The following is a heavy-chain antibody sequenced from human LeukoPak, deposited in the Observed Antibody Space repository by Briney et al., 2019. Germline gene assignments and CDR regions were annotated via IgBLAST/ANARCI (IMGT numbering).Heavy chain of an antibody. CDR3: ARGVGITMVRGANFDY. Sequence: ASVKVSCKASGYTFTGYYMHWVRQAPGQGLEWMGWINPNSGGSTNYAQKFQGRVTMTRDTSISTAYMELSRLRSDDTAVYYCARGVGITMVRGANFDYWGQGTLVTVSS. D-gene: IGHD3-10*01. J-gene: IGHJ4*02. CDR2: INPNSGGST. CDR1: GYTFTGYY. V-gene: IGHV1-2*02.